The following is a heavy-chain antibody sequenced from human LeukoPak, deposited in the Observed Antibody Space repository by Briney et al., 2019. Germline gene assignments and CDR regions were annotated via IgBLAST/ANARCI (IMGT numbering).Heavy chain of an antibody. D-gene: IGHD2-8*02. Sequence: GASVKVSCKASGGTFSSYAISWVRQAPGQGLEWMGGIIPIFGTANYAQKFQGRVTMTRNIAINTAYMELKSLTSEDTAMYYCVRVVPGPFNRFDPWGQGTLITVSS. CDR3: VRVVPGPFNRFDP. J-gene: IGHJ5*02. CDR2: IIPIFGTA. CDR1: GGTFSSYA. V-gene: IGHV1-69*05.